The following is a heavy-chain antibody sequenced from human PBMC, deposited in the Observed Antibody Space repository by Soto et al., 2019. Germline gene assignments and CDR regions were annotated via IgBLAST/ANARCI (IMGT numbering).Heavy chain of an antibody. D-gene: IGHD5-12*01. CDR3: AKDIVATIWLLYYYYGMDV. CDR2: ISGSGGST. CDR1: GFTFSSYA. Sequence: PGGSLKLSCAVSGFTFSSYAMSWVRQAPGKGLEWVSAISGSGGSTYYADSVKGRFTISRDNSKNTLYLQMNSLRAEDTAVYYCAKDIVATIWLLYYYYGMDVWGQGTTVTVSS. V-gene: IGHV3-23*01. J-gene: IGHJ6*02.